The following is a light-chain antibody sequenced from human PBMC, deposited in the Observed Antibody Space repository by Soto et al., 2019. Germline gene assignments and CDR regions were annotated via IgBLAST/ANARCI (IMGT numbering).Light chain of an antibody. CDR1: QSVSNNY. CDR3: QQYGSSGT. Sequence: EIVFTQSPGTLSLSPGERATLTCRASQSVSNNYFAWYQQKPGQAPRLLIYGASNRATGIPDRFGGSGYGTDLTLTISRLEPEHFAVYYCQQYGSSGTFGQGTKV. J-gene: IGKJ1*01. V-gene: IGKV3-20*01. CDR2: GAS.